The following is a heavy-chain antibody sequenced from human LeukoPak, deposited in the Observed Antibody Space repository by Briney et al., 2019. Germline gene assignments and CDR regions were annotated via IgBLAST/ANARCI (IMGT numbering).Heavy chain of an antibody. CDR1: GFTFSSYE. Sequence: GGSLRLSCADSGFTFSSYEMNWVRQAPGKGLEWVSYISSSGSTIYYADSVKGRFTISRDNAKNSLYLQMNSLRAEDTAVYYCASAYSSSWLGDAFDIWGQGTMVTVSS. CDR3: ASAYSSSWLGDAFDI. D-gene: IGHD6-13*01. J-gene: IGHJ3*02. V-gene: IGHV3-48*03. CDR2: ISSSGSTI.